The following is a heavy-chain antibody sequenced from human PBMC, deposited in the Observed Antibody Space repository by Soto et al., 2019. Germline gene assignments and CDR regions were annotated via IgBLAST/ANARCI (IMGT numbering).Heavy chain of an antibody. CDR3: AKGTSPLVPVH. J-gene: IGHJ4*02. CDR1: GITVTNSA. CDR2: ISISGDST. Sequence: GSLRLSCAASGITVTNSAMSWVRQAPGKGLEWVSSISISGDSTYYADSLKGRFTISRDNSKHTLYLQMNSLSAEDTAVYYCAKGTSPLVPVHWGQGALVTVSS. D-gene: IGHD2-2*01. V-gene: IGHV3-23*01.